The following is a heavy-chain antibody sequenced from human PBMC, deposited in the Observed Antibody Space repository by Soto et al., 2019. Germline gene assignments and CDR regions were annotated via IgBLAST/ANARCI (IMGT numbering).Heavy chain of an antibody. CDR2: IYHSGST. CDR1: GGSISSGGYS. D-gene: IGHD1-26*01. Sequence: SETLSLTCAVSGGSISSGGYSWSWIRQPPGKGLEWIGYIYHSGSTYYNPSLKSRVTISVDRSKNQFSLKLSSVTAADTAVYYCARERVVGASVQNWFDPWGQGTLVTVSS. J-gene: IGHJ5*02. CDR3: ARERVVGASVQNWFDP. V-gene: IGHV4-30-2*01.